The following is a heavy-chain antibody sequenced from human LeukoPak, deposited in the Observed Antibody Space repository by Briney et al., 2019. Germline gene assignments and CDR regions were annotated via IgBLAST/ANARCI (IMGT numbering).Heavy chain of an antibody. CDR2: GDHFGGA. J-gene: IGHJ4*02. CDR1: GNSVTSYY. D-gene: IGHD1-26*01. V-gene: IGHV4-59*02. Sequence: SETLSLTCTVSGNSVTSYYWSWIRQPPGKGLEWIGYGDHFGGAIYNPSLKSRVTISVDSSKNQFSLRLTSVPAADTAVYHCATLSDLYNGTYLLDSWSQGTLVTVSS. CDR3: ATLSDLYNGTYLLDS.